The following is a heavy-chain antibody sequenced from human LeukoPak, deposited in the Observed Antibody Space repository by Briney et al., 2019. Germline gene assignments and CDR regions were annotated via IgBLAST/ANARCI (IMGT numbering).Heavy chain of an antibody. CDR3: ASGYCSSTSCYTWAFDI. D-gene: IGHD2-2*02. Sequence: ASVKVSCKASGYTFTSYYMHWVRQAPGQGLEWMGIINPSGGSTSYAQKFQGRVAMTRDMSTCTVYMELSSLRSEDTAVYYCASGYCSSTSCYTWAFDIWGQGTMVPVSS. J-gene: IGHJ3*02. CDR1: GYTFTSYY. V-gene: IGHV1-46*01. CDR2: INPSGGST.